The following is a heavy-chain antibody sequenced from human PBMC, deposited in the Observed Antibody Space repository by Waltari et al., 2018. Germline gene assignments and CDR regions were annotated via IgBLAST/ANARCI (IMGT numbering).Heavy chain of an antibody. Sequence: QVQLVQPGAEVKKPGSSVRVSCKASGGCVGSSESNWVRQAPGQGLEWMGGIISILGTTTYAQKFQGRVTISAAESTSTVYMELSSLISEDTAVYYCARVERSRFYHYYMDVWGKGTTVTVSS. CDR1: GGCVGSSE. D-gene: IGHD6-13*01. CDR2: IISILGTT. V-gene: IGHV1-69*01. J-gene: IGHJ6*03. CDR3: ARVERSRFYHYYMDV.